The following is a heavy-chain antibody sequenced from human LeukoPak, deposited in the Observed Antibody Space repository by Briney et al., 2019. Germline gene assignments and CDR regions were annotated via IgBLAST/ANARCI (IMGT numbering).Heavy chain of an antibody. Sequence: GGSLRLSCAASGFTFSSYSMNWVRQAPGKGLEWVSSISSSSSYIFYADSVKGRFTISRDNAKNSMYLQMNSLRAEDTAVYYCARKMTSGSHRGGGDYWGQGTLVTVSS. D-gene: IGHD1-26*01. CDR1: GFTFSSYS. CDR2: ISSSSSYI. CDR3: ARKMTSGSHRGGGDY. J-gene: IGHJ4*02. V-gene: IGHV3-21*01.